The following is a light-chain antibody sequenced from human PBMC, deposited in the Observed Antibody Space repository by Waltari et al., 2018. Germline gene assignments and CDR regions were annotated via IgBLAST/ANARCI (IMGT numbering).Light chain of an antibody. V-gene: IGKV3-15*01. CDR1: QSVSRN. CDR2: GSS. Sequence: EIVMTQSPATLSVSPGERATLSCRASQSVSRNLAWYQQKPGQAPRLPIYGSSTRGTGIPARFSGSWSGTEFTLTISGLQSEDSAVYYWQQYNDWPRTFGLGTRVEIE. CDR3: QQYNDWPRT. J-gene: IGKJ1*01.